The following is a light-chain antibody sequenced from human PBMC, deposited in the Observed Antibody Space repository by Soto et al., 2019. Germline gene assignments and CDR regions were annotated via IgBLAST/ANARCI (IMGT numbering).Light chain of an antibody. V-gene: IGKV1-5*03. CDR3: QHYNSYST. CDR1: QSISRW. J-gene: IGKJ1*01. Sequence: DIQMTQSPSTLSASVGDRVTITCRASQSISRWLAWYQRKPGKAPNLLIYKASSLDSGVPSRYSGNGSETEFTLTICTLQPDDFATYFCQHYNSYSTFGPGTKVDVK. CDR2: KAS.